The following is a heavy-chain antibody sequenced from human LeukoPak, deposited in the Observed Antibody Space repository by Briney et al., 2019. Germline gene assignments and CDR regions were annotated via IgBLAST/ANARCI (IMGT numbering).Heavy chain of an antibody. CDR1: GFTFKTYA. V-gene: IGHV3-23*01. J-gene: IGHJ5*02. CDR3: AKLGRFAFWSGYDMDNWFDP. Sequence: GGSLRLSCAASGFTFKTYAMNWVRQVPGKGPEWVSSMSGSGSSTDYADSVKGRFTISRDNSKNTLYLQMNSLRAEDTAVYYCAKLGRFAFWSGYDMDNWFDPWGQGTLVTVSS. CDR2: MSGSGSST. D-gene: IGHD3-3*01.